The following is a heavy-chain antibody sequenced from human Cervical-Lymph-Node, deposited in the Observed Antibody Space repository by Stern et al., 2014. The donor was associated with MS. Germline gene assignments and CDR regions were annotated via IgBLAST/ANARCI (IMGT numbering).Heavy chain of an antibody. J-gene: IGHJ4*02. CDR3: ARDPSSGYGVIE. Sequence: VQLQESGPGLVKPSETLSLTCTVSGGSISSYYWSWIRQPPGKGLEWIGYIYHTGSTKYNPSLNSRGSMSMNKPKNQFYPKLSSVTAADTAVYYCARDPSSGYGVIEWGQGTLVTVSS. D-gene: IGHD3-22*01. V-gene: IGHV4-59*01. CDR2: IYHTGST. CDR1: GGSISSYY.